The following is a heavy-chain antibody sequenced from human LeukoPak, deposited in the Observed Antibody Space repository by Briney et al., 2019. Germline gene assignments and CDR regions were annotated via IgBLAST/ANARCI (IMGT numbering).Heavy chain of an antibody. CDR2: ISSSGSTI. D-gene: IGHD1-26*01. Sequence: GGSLRLSCAASGFTFSDYYMSWIRQAPGKGLEWVSYISSSGSTIYYADSVKGRFTISRDNAKNSLYLQMNSLRAEDTAVYYCASEPWDTPVDYWGQGTLVTVSS. V-gene: IGHV3-11*01. CDR3: ASEPWDTPVDY. CDR1: GFTFSDYY. J-gene: IGHJ4*02.